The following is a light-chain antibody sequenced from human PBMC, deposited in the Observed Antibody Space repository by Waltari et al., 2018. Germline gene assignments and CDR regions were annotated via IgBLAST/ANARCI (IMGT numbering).Light chain of an antibody. CDR1: PSVGRT. Sequence: EILLTQSPGTRSLSQGERATLPCRASPSVGRTLAWYQQKPGQAPRLLIYGASSRATDIPDRFSGSGSGTDFSLTINRLEPEDFAVYFCQHYVRLPATFGQGTKVEIK. CDR3: QHYVRLPAT. J-gene: IGKJ1*01. V-gene: IGKV3-20*01. CDR2: GAS.